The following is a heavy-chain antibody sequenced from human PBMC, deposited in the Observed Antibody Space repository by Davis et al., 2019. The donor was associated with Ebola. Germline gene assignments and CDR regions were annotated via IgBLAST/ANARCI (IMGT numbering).Heavy chain of an antibody. CDR2: IYSGGTT. CDR3: ARDCVGIGGDCPKFDY. Sequence: GESLKISCAASGFTVSSNYMSWVRQAPGKGLEWVSIIYSGGTTYYADSMKGRFTISRDNSKNTLYLQMNSLRAEDTAVYYCARDCVGIGGDCPKFDYWGQGTLVTVSS. CDR1: GFTVSSNY. V-gene: IGHV3-53*01. J-gene: IGHJ4*02. D-gene: IGHD2-21*01.